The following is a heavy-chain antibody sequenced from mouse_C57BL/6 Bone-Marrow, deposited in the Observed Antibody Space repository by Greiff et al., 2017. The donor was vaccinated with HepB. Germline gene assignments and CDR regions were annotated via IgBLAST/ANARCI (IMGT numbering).Heavy chain of an antibody. J-gene: IGHJ4*01. Sequence: VQGVESGAELAKPGASVKLSCKASGYTFTSYWMHWVKQRPGQGLEWIGYINPSSGYTKYNQKFKDKATLTADKSSSTAYMQLSSLTYEDSAVYYCAPTVVGHYYAMDYWGQGTSVTVSS. D-gene: IGHD1-1*01. CDR1: GYTFTSYW. V-gene: IGHV1-7*01. CDR3: APTVVGHYYAMDY. CDR2: INPSSGYT.